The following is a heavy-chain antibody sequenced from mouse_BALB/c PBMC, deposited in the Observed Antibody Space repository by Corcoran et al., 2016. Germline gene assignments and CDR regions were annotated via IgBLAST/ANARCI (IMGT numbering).Heavy chain of an antibody. CDR2: ILPGSGST. V-gene: IGHV1-9*01. J-gene: IGHJ4*01. D-gene: IGHD2-1*01. CDR3: AGYGNYFRYYAMDY. CDR1: GYTFSSYW. Sequence: QVQLQQSGAELMKPGASVKISCKATGYTFSSYWIEWVKQRPGHGLEWIGEILPGSGSTNYNEKFKGKATFTADTSSNTAYMQLSSLTSEDSAVYYCAGYGNYFRYYAMDYWGQGTSVTVSS.